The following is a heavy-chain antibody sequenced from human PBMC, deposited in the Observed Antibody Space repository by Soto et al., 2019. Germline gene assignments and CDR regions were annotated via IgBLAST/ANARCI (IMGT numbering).Heavy chain of an antibody. CDR1: GGTFSSYA. CDR3: ARDSHYYDSSGARGWYFDL. J-gene: IGHJ2*01. CDR2: IIPIFGTA. Sequence: SVKVSCKASGGTFSSYAISWVRQAPGQGLEWMGGIIPIFGTANYAQKFQGRVTITADESTSTAYMELSSLRSEDTAVYYCARDSHYYDSSGARGWYFDLWGRGTLVTVSS. V-gene: IGHV1-69*13. D-gene: IGHD3-22*01.